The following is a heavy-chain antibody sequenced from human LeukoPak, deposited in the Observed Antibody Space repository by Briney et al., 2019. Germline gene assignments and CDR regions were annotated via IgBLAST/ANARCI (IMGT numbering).Heavy chain of an antibody. J-gene: IGHJ4*02. CDR2: INHSGST. V-gene: IGHV4-34*01. Sequence: PSETLSLTCAVYGGSFSGYYWSWIRLPPGKGLEWIGEINHSGSTNYNPSLKSRVTISVDTSKNQFSLKLSSVTAADTAVYYCARGPAHTYDFWSGYRYWGQGTLVTVSS. CDR3: ARGPAHTYDFWSGYRY. CDR1: GGSFSGYY. D-gene: IGHD3-3*01.